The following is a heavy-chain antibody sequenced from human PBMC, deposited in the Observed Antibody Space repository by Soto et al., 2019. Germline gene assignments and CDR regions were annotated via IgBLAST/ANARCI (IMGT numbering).Heavy chain of an antibody. CDR1: GDSVSSNSAA. CDR2: TYYRSKWYN. CDR3: ARAIVVVPAAIKNAFVI. J-gene: IGHJ3*02. D-gene: IGHD2-2*01. Sequence: SQTLSLTCAISGDSVSSNSAAWNWIRQSPSRGLEWLGRTYYRSKWYNDYAVSVKSRITINPDTSKNQFSLQLNSVTPEDTAVYYCARAIVVVPAAIKNAFVIWGQGTMVTVSS. V-gene: IGHV6-1*01.